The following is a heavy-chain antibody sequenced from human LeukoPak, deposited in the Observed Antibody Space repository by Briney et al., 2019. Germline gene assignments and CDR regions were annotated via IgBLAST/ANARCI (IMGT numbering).Heavy chain of an antibody. D-gene: IGHD2-15*01. V-gene: IGHV4-30-2*01. J-gene: IGHJ5*02. CDR1: GGSISSGGYS. CDR2: IYHSGST. Sequence: PSETLSLTCAVSGGSISSGGYSWSWIRQPPGKGLEWIGYIYHSGSTYYNPSLKSRVTISVDRSKNQFSLKLSSVTAADMAVYYCARDAFRGYCSGGSCWNWFDPWGQGTLVTVSS. CDR3: ARDAFRGYCSGGSCWNWFDP.